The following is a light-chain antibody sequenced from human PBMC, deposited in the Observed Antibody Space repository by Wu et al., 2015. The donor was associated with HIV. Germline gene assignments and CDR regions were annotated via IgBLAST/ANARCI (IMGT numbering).Light chain of an antibody. Sequence: IQLTQSPSSLSASVGDRVTITCRASQGISTYLAWYQQKPGKAPKLLIYAASTLQSGVPSRFSGSGSGTDFTLTISSLQLEDFAIYYCQQLNSPYSFGQGTKLEIK. V-gene: IGKV1-9*01. CDR2: AAS. J-gene: IGKJ2*03. CDR1: QGISTY. CDR3: QQLNSPYS.